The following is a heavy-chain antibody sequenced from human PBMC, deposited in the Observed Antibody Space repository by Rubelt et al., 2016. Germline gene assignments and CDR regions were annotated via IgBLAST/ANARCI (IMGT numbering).Heavy chain of an antibody. J-gene: IGHJ4*02. CDR2: IFYTWSP. CDR1: GGSISTYY. Sequence: QVQLQESGPGLVKPSETLSLTCSVSGGSISTYYWSWIRQPPGKGPEWIAYIFYTWSPNYNPSLQLRVSLSKNRLKNQLSRKRSSVTAAETAVYYCARQESCTNGVCSPFDYWGQGTLVTVSS. D-gene: IGHD2-8*01. V-gene: IGHV4-59*01. CDR3: ARQESCTNGVCSPFDY.